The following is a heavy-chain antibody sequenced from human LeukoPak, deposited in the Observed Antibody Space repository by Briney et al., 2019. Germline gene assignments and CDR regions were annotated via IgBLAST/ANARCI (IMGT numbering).Heavy chain of an antibody. CDR3: ARDRGPPHYYDSSGYEVYYFDY. Sequence: GSLRLSCAASGFTFSSYAMSWVRQAPGKGLEWIGYIYYSGSTNYNPSLKSRVTISVDTSKNQFSLKLSSVTAADTAVYYCARDRGPPHYYDSSGYEVYYFDYWGQGTLVTVSS. J-gene: IGHJ4*02. V-gene: IGHV4-59*01. CDR2: IYYSGST. D-gene: IGHD3-22*01. CDR1: GFTFSSYA.